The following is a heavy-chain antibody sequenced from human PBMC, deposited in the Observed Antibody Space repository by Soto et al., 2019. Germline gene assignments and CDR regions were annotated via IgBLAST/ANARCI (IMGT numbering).Heavy chain of an antibody. Sequence: EVQLAESGGGLVQPGGSLRLSCAASGFQFSSYEMKWVRQAPGKGLEWVAHISHSGATIFYTDSVKGRFTISRDNTNNSLSLQMNSLRADDTAIYYCARGAFWYTTSTTDDAFDVWGQGTVVTVSS. CDR1: GFQFSSYE. J-gene: IGHJ3*01. CDR2: ISHSGATI. V-gene: IGHV3-48*03. CDR3: ARGAFWYTTSTTDDAFDV. D-gene: IGHD6-6*01.